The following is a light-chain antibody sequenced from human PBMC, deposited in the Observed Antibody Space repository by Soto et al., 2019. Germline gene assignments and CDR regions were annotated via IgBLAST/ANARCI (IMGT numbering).Light chain of an antibody. CDR1: SSDVGGYNY. J-gene: IGLJ1*01. V-gene: IGLV2-14*01. CDR3: SSYTSSSTSLYV. Sequence: QSVLTQPASVSGSPGQSITISCTGTSSDVGGYNYVSWYQQYPGKAPKLMIYDVSNRPSGVSNRFSGSKSGNTASLTISGLQAEDEADYYCSSYTSSSTSLYVFGTGTKLTVL. CDR2: DVS.